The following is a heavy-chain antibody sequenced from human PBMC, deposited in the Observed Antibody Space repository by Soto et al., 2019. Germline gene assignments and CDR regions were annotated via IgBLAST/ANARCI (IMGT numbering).Heavy chain of an antibody. CDR2: IYHTGAA. CDR1: GGSIDSGGYS. Sequence: QLQLQESGSGLVKPSQTLSLTGAVSGGSIDSGGYSWNWIRQPPGKGLEWIGYIYHTGAAHYNASLNGRGSMSVDMSKNQFSLQLTSVNAADTAVYYCVRASYILPFDPWGQGIFVTVSS. D-gene: IGHD2-21*01. V-gene: IGHV4-30-2*01. CDR3: VRASYILPFDP. J-gene: IGHJ5*02.